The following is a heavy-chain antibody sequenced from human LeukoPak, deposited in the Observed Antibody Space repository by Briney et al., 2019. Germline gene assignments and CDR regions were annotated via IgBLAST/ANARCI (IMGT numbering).Heavy chain of an antibody. J-gene: IGHJ4*02. Sequence: GGSLRLSCAVSSFNFDDYAMHWVRQSPGKGLEWVSSISGRCDTVANADSVKARFVISRDNAKTSLYLQMNSMRPEDTAFYYCTIDLDYSKRRPAAYFDLWGQGTLVTVSS. V-gene: IGHV3-9*01. CDR3: TIDLDYSKRRPAAYFDL. CDR2: ISGRCDTV. CDR1: SFNFDDYA. D-gene: IGHD4-11*01.